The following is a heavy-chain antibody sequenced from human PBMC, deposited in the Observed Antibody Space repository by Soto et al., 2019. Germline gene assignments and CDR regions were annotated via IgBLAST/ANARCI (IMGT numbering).Heavy chain of an antibody. D-gene: IGHD2-2*01. J-gene: IGHJ5*02. CDR2: INYTGGT. CDR1: GGSFSGYY. V-gene: IGHV4-34*01. Sequence: SETLSLTCVVYGGSFSGYYWTFIRHPALKGREWLVEINYTGGTNYNPSLKSRITISVDTSNNQFSLGLNSVTAADTAVYYCARIRYRLPSSVVWFNPWGQGALVTVSS. CDR3: ARIRYRLPSSVVWFNP.